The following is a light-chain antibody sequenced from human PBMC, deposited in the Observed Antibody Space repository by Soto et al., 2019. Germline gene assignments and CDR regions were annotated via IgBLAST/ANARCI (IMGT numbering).Light chain of an antibody. CDR3: QQTYTVPYT. V-gene: IGKV1-39*01. J-gene: IGKJ2*01. Sequence: DIQMTQSPSSLSASVGDRVTITCRASQSIERYLNLYQQKSGKAPKFLMYATSHLQSGVPSRFSGSGSGTEFTLTISGLQPEDFGSYYCQQTYTVPYTFGQGTKLEIE. CDR1: QSIERY. CDR2: ATS.